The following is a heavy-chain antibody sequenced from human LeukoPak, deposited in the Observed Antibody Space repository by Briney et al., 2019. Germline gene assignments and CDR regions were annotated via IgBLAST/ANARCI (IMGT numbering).Heavy chain of an antibody. CDR1: GGTFSSYA. D-gene: IGHD3-22*01. CDR2: IIPIFGTA. Sequence: ASVKVSCKASGGTFSSYAISWVRQAPGQGLEWMGGIIPIFGTANYAQKFQGRVTITADESTSTAYMELSSLRSEDTAVCYCARDSLYYDTLDDAFDIWGQGTMVTVSS. J-gene: IGHJ3*02. V-gene: IGHV1-69*13. CDR3: ARDSLYYDTLDDAFDI.